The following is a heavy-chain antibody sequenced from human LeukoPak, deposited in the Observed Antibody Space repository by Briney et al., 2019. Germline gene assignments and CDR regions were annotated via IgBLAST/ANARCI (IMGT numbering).Heavy chain of an antibody. CDR3: AKVLDYGDYGGVDP. V-gene: IGHV3-30*02. Sequence: PGGSLRLSCAASGFTFSSYGMHWVRQAPGKGLEWVAFIRYDGSNKYYADSVKGRFTISRDNSKNTLYLQMNSLRAEDTAVYYCAKVLDYGDYGGVDPWGQGTLVTVSS. D-gene: IGHD4-17*01. CDR2: IRYDGSNK. CDR1: GFTFSSYG. J-gene: IGHJ5*02.